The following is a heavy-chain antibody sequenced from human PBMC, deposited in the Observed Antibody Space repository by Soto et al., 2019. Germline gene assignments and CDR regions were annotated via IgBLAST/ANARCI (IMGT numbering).Heavy chain of an antibody. Sequence: GGSLRLSCAASGFTFSSYSMNWVRQAPGKGLEWVSSISSSSSYIYYADSVKGRFTISRDNAKNSLYLQMNSLRVEDTAVYYCARDRPLTLFTGPYYYYGMDVWGQGTTVTVSS. CDR1: GFTFSSYS. CDR3: ARDRPLTLFTGPYYYYGMDV. CDR2: ISSSSSYI. J-gene: IGHJ6*02. D-gene: IGHD2-21*01. V-gene: IGHV3-21*01.